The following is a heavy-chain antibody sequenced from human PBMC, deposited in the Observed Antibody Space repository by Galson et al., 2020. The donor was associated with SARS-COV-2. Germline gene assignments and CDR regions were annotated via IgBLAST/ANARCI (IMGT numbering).Heavy chain of an antibody. CDR2: IYGNGITT. CDR3: VRDNSGPDF. CDR1: GFTFSRYW. J-gene: IGHJ3*01. D-gene: IGHD1-1*01. Sequence: GESLKISCVASGFTFSRYWMNWVRQAPGKGLECVSRIYGNGITTHYADSVKGRFTISRDNAEDTVNLQMNSLRVEDTAVYYCVRDNSGPDFWGQGTMVTVSS. V-gene: IGHV3-74*01.